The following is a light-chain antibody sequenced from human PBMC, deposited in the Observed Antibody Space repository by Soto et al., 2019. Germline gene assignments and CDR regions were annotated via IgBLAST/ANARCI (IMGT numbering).Light chain of an antibody. CDR1: NSNIGHNY. J-gene: IGLJ1*01. CDR2: RRN. CDR3: ASWDDSVSGYV. V-gene: IGLV1-47*01. Sequence: QSVLTQPPSASGTPGQTVTISCSGSNSNIGHNYVDWYQQLPGTAPRLLISRRNERPSGVPDRFSGSKSGTSASLAISGLRAEDEADYYCASWDDSVSGYVFGTGTKV.